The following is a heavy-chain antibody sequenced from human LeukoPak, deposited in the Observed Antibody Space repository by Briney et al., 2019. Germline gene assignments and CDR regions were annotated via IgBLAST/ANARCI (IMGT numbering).Heavy chain of an antibody. CDR1: GYTFTSYD. D-gene: IGHD3-10*01. CDR3: ARSWFGELLYGYYYGMDV. J-gene: IGHJ6*02. V-gene: IGHV1-8*01. CDR2: MNPNSGNT. Sequence: ASVKVSCKASGYTFTSYDTNWVRQATGQGLGWMGWMNPNSGNTGYAQKFQGRVTMTRNTSISTAYMELSSLRSEDTAVYYCARSWFGELLYGYYYGMDVWGQGTTVTVPS.